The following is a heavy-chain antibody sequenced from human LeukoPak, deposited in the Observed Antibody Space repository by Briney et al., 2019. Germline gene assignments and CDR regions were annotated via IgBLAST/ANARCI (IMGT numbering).Heavy chain of an antibody. D-gene: IGHD2/OR15-2a*01. CDR1: GFTFSSYG. V-gene: IGHV3-30*02. Sequence: PGGSLRLSCAASGFTFSSYGMHWVRQAPGKGLEWVAFIRYDGSNKYYADSVKGRFTISRDNSNNTLYLQMTSLRAEDTAVYYCAKDQRFALSNYDYWGQGTLVTVSS. CDR3: AKDQRFALSNYDY. CDR2: IRYDGSNK. J-gene: IGHJ4*02.